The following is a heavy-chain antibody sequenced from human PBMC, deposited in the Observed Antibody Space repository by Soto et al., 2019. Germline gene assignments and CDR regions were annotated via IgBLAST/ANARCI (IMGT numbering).Heavy chain of an antibody. CDR1: VFTFSSYA. J-gene: IGHJ3*02. V-gene: IGHV3-23*01. D-gene: IGHD2-15*01. CDR2: ISGSGGST. CDR3: AKGPIPELLSLQGMDAFDI. Sequence: RGSLLLSCAASVFTFSSYAMSWVRQAPGKGLDWVSAISGSGGSTYYADSVKGRFTISRDNSKNTLYLQMNSLRAEDTAVYYCAKGPIPELLSLQGMDAFDIWGQGTMVTVSS.